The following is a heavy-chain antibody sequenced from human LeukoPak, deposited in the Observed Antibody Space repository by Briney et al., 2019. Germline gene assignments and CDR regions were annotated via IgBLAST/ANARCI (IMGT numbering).Heavy chain of an antibody. CDR1: GDFISRGSYY. Sequence: SETLSLTCIVSGDFISRGSYYWGWIRQPPGKGLEWIGNIYYSAITYYNPSLKSRVTISVDTPKNQFSLKLSSVTAADTAIYFCARTYDSSGTAFDYWGQGTLVTVSS. D-gene: IGHD3-22*01. CDR3: ARTYDSSGTAFDY. J-gene: IGHJ4*02. CDR2: IYYSAIT. V-gene: IGHV4-39*01.